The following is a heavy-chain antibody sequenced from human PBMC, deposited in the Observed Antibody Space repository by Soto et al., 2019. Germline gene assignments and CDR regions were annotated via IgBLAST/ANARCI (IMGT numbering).Heavy chain of an antibody. V-gene: IGHV4-59*10. Sequence: SETLSLTCAVYGGSFSGYYWSWIRQPPGKGLEWIGRIYTSGSTNYNPSLKSRVTMSVDTSKNQFSLKLSSVTAADTAVYYCARDGSGYYDAFDIWGQGTMVTVSS. D-gene: IGHD3-22*01. CDR3: ARDGSGYYDAFDI. CDR2: IYTSGST. J-gene: IGHJ3*02. CDR1: GGSFSGYY.